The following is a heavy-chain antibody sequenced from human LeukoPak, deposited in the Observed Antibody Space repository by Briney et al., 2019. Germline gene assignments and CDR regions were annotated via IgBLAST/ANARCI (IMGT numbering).Heavy chain of an antibody. CDR2: IRADGGRT. CDR1: GFTFGDYA. D-gene: IGHD2/OR15-2a*01. J-gene: IGHJ6*02. V-gene: IGHV3-43*02. Sequence: GGSLRLSCAASGFTFGDYAMHWVRQAQGKGLEWVSLIRADGGRTYYADSVNGRFTISRDNSKNSLYLQMNSLRTDDTALYYCATWAFYHGLDVWGQGSTVTVSS. CDR3: ATWAFYHGLDV.